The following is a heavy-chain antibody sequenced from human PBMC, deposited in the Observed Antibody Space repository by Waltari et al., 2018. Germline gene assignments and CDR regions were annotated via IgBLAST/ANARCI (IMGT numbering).Heavy chain of an antibody. V-gene: IGHV1-69-2*01. Sequence: EVQLVQSGAEVKKPGATVKISCKASGYTFTDYYMHWVQQAPGKGLEWMGRVDPEDGEKIYAEKFKGRVTITADTSTDTAYMELSSLRAEDTAVYYCATGSSYGHLRGWGQGTLVTVSS. CDR3: ATGSSYGHLRG. CDR2: VDPEDGEK. J-gene: IGHJ4*02. CDR1: GYTFTDYY. D-gene: IGHD5-18*01.